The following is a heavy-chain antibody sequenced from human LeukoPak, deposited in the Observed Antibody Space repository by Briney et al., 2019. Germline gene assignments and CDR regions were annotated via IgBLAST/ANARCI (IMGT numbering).Heavy chain of an antibody. Sequence: ASVKVSCKVSGYTFPTYAMHWVRQAPGQRLEWMGWINNGNGNTRYSQKFQDRVTITRDTSASTAYMELSSLRSEDTAVYYCARDEDYWGQGTPVTVSS. J-gene: IGHJ4*02. CDR3: ARDEDY. V-gene: IGHV1-3*04. CDR2: INNGNGNT. CDR1: GYTFPTYA.